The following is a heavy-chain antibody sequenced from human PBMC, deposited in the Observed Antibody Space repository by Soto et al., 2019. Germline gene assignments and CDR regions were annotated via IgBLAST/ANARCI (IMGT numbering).Heavy chain of an antibody. CDR1: GSTFTSYG. D-gene: IGHD6-19*01. CDR3: AVSIAVAGYDAFDI. Sequence: ASVKVSCQASGSTFTSYGISWVRQAPGQGLEWMGWISAYNGNTNYAQKLQGRVTMTTDTSTSTAYMELRSLRSDDTAVYYCAVSIAVAGYDAFDIWGQGTMVTVSS. V-gene: IGHV1-18*01. J-gene: IGHJ3*02. CDR2: ISAYNGNT.